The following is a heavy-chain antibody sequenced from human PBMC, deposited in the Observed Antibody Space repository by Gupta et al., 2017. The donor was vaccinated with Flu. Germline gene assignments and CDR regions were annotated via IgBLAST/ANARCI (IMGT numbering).Heavy chain of an antibody. J-gene: IGHJ4*02. CDR3: ARGGSSSGWHPIDY. Sequence: RQAPGQGLEWMGWINPNSGETNSAQKFQGRGTMTRDTSISTAYMELSRLRSDDTALYYCARGGSSSGWHPIDYWGQGTLVTVSS. CDR2: INPNSGET. D-gene: IGHD6-19*01. V-gene: IGHV1-2*02.